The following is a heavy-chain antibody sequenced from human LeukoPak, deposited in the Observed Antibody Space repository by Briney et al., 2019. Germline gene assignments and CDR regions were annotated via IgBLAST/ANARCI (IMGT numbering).Heavy chain of an antibody. CDR3: ARSPESGSPDWYFDL. J-gene: IGHJ2*01. Sequence: SDTLSLTCAVSGYSISSSNWCGWFRQPPGKGLEWIGYIYYSGGTYYNPSLKRRGTISLDTSKNHHFLQQRSVAAVDNTVDYCARSPESGSPDWYFDLWGRGTLVTVSS. D-gene: IGHD1-26*01. CDR1: GYSISSSNW. V-gene: IGHV4-28*01. CDR2: IYYSGGT.